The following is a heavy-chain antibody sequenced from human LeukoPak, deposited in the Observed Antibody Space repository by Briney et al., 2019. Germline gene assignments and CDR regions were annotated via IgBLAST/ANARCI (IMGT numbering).Heavy chain of an antibody. CDR2: ISYDGDKK. D-gene: IGHD3-16*01. CDR1: GFTFSSYG. Sequence: PGGSLRLSCGASGFTFSSYGMHWVRQAPGRGLEWVAVISYDGDKKYYADSVKGRFTISRDNSKHTLYLQMNSLRAEDTAVYYCAKSRSRNMLTCGGVENWFDPWGQGTLVTVSS. V-gene: IGHV3-30*18. J-gene: IGHJ5*02. CDR3: AKSRSRNMLTCGGVENWFDP.